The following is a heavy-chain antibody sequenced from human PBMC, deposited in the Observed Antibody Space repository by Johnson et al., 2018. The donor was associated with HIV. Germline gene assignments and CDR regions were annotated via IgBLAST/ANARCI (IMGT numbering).Heavy chain of an antibody. CDR3: ARGGYTSAFDI. J-gene: IGHJ3*02. D-gene: IGHD3-16*01. CDR2: ISWNSGSI. V-gene: IGHV3-9*01. Sequence: QAPGKGLEWVSGISWNSGSIGYADSVKGRFTISRDNAKNSLYLQMNSLRAGDTAVYYCARGGYTSAFDIWGQGTMVTVSS.